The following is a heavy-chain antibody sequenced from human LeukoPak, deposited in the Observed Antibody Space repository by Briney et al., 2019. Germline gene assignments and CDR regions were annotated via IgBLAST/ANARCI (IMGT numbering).Heavy chain of an antibody. CDR2: MNPNSGNT. J-gene: IGHJ6*04. Sequence: ASVKVSCKASGYTFTSYDINWVRQATGQGLEWMGWMNPNSGNTGYAQKFQGRVTMTRNTSISTAYMELSSLRSEDTAAYYCARDKGSSQSITMVRGVMWGVWGKGTTVTVSS. CDR3: ARDKGSSQSITMVRGVMWGV. V-gene: IGHV1-8*01. D-gene: IGHD3-10*01. CDR1: GYTFTSYD.